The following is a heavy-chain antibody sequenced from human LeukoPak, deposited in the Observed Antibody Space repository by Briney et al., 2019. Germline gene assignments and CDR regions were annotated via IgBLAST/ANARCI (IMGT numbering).Heavy chain of an antibody. D-gene: IGHD2-2*01. V-gene: IGHV4-59*08. CDR2: IYYSGST. J-gene: IGHJ4*02. Sequence: SETLSLTCTVSGGSISSYYWSWIRQPPRKGLEWIGYIYYSGSTNYNPSLKSRVTISVDTSKNQFSLKLSSVTAADTAVYYCARHRTVGLVSAGLCLDYWGQGTLVTVSS. CDR3: ARHRTVGLVSAGLCLDY. CDR1: GGSISSYY.